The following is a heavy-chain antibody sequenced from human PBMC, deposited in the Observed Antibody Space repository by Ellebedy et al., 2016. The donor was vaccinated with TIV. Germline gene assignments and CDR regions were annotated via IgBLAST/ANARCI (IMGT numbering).Heavy chain of an antibody. D-gene: IGHD6-13*01. CDR3: ARPRIAPAGMTFDY. CDR2: TIPFFGTA. V-gene: IGHV1-69*13. Sequence: AASVKVSCKASGCTFSSYSINWVRQAPGQGLEWMGGTIPFFGTANYAQRFQGRVTITADESPSTAYMELSSLKSEDTAVNYCARPRIAPAGMTFDYWGQGTLVTVSS. J-gene: IGHJ4*02. CDR1: GCTFSSYS.